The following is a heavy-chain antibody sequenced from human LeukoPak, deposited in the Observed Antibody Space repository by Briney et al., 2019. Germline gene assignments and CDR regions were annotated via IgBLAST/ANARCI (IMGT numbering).Heavy chain of an antibody. J-gene: IGHJ6*02. V-gene: IGHV1-69*01. CDR3: ERGLGVWFGELLSIYGMDV. CDR2: IIPIFGTT. D-gene: IGHD3-10*01. Sequence: SLKVSCAASGGTFSSYTISWVRQAPGQGLEWMAEIIPIFGTTYYAQTFQGRVTITADESTSTAYMEMSSLRSADTAVCDCERGLGVWFGELLSIYGMDVWGQGTTVTVSS. CDR1: GGTFSSYT.